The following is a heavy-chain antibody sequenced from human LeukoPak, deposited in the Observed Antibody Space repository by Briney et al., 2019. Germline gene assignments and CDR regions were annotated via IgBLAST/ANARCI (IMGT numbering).Heavy chain of an antibody. D-gene: IGHD5-12*01. J-gene: IGHJ4*02. V-gene: IGHV3-23*01. CDR3: AKDLDIVATITGN. Sequence: GGSLRLSCAASGFTFSNYAMTWVRQAPGKGLEWVSTISGTGGFTTSTYYADSVKGRFTISRDNSKNTLYLQMNSLRAEDTAVYYCAKDLDIVATITGNWGQGTLVTVSS. CDR1: GFTFSNYA. CDR2: ISGTGGFTTST.